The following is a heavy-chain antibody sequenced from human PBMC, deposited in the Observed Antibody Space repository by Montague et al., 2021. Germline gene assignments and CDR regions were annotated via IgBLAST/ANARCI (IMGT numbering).Heavy chain of an antibody. D-gene: IGHD2/OR15-2a*01. J-gene: IGHJ6*03. V-gene: IGHV4-39*01. Sequence: SETLSLTCSVSGDSISSKGNFWGWIRQPPGKRLEWIGVLDYSGTTYYSPSLRSRVTISVDTSKSQFSLKVTAVTAADTAVYYCARHRSRHHSMAFVASDHYFYMDVWGTGTTVAVSS. CDR3: ARHRSRHHSMAFVASDHYFYMDV. CDR1: GDSISSKGNF. CDR2: LDYSGTT.